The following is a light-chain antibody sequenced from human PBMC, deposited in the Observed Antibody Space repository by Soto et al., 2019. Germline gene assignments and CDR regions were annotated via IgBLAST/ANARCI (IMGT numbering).Light chain of an antibody. CDR2: DAS. Sequence: EIVLTQSPATLWLSQGERATLSCRASQSVSTYLAWYQQKPGQAPRLLIYDASTRATGIPARFSGSGSGTAFTLTISSLEPEDFAVYYCQQRGNWPRTFGQGTKVEIK. CDR1: QSVSTY. J-gene: IGKJ1*01. V-gene: IGKV3-11*01. CDR3: QQRGNWPRT.